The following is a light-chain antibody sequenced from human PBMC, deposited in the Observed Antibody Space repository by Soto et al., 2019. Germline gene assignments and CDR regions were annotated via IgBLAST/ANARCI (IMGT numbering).Light chain of an antibody. CDR1: MSSVGGYKF. J-gene: IGLJ1*01. CDR3: SSYAGSNMGV. V-gene: IGLV2-8*01. Sequence: QCALTEHPSASGSPGQSVTISCTGTMSSVGGYKFVSWYQQHPGKAPKLIIYEVSQRPSGVPDRFSASKSGDTASLTVSGLRAEDEADYYCSSYAGSNMGVFGSGTKVTVL. CDR2: EVS.